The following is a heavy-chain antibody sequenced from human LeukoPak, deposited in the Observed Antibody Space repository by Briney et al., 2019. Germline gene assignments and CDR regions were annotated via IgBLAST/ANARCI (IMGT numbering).Heavy chain of an antibody. CDR2: ISYDGSNK. J-gene: IGHJ5*02. CDR1: GFTFSSYG. CDR3: AKEVVPAAIHPNWFDP. Sequence: GGSLRLSCAASGFTFSSYGMHWVREAPGKGLEWVAVISYDGSNKYYADSVKGRFTISRDNSKNTLYLQMNSLRAEDTAVYYCAKEVVPAAIHPNWFDPWGQGTLVTVSS. D-gene: IGHD2-2*01. V-gene: IGHV3-30*18.